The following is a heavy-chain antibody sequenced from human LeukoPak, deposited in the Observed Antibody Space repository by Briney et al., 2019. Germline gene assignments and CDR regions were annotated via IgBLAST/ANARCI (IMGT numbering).Heavy chain of an antibody. CDR1: GGSFSGYY. D-gene: IGHD3-22*01. CDR2: INHSGST. V-gene: IGHV4-34*01. CDR3: ARVQGLGYYDSSGYPQYYYYYYMDV. Sequence: SETLSLTCAVYGGSFSGYYWSWIRQPPGKGLEWIGEINHSGSTNYNPSLKSRVTISVDTSKNQFSLKLSSVTAADTAVYYCARVQGLGYYDSSGYPQYYYYYYMDVWGKGTTVTISS. J-gene: IGHJ6*03.